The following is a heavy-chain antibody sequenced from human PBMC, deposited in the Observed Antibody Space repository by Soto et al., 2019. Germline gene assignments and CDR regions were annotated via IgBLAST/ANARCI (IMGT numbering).Heavy chain of an antibody. J-gene: IGHJ4*02. Sequence: QVQLVQSGAEVKKPGSSVKVSCKASGGTFSSYTISWVRQAPGLGLEWVGRIIPILGIANYAQKFQGRVTITADKSTSTAYMELGSLRSEDTAVYYYARSTNYCGGDCPSAYWGQGTLVPVSS. CDR3: ARSTNYCGGDCPSAY. CDR1: GGTFSSYT. CDR2: IIPILGIA. V-gene: IGHV1-69*02. D-gene: IGHD2-21*02.